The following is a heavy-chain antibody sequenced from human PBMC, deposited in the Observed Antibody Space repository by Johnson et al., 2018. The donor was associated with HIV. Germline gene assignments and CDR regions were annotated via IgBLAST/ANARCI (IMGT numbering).Heavy chain of an antibody. D-gene: IGHD1-1*01. CDR1: GFTFDDYG. Sequence: VQLVESGGGVVRPGGSLRLSCAASGFTFDDYGMSWVRQAPGKGLEWVSGINWHGGSTAYGDSVKGRFTISRDNVKNSLYLQMNSLTAEDTALYYCAKGSTLWNPRLGDAFDFWGQGTLVTVSS. J-gene: IGHJ3*01. CDR3: AKGSTLWNPRLGDAFDF. CDR2: INWHGGST. V-gene: IGHV3-20*04.